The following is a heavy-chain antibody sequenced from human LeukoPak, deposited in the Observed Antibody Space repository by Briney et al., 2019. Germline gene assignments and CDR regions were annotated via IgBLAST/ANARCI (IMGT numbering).Heavy chain of an antibody. J-gene: IGHJ5*02. V-gene: IGHV1-8*01. CDR2: VHPNGGNT. D-gene: IGHD1-14*01. CDR3: ARGPRNDP. CDR1: GYPFTTYE. Sequence: ASVKVSCKPSGYPFTTYEINWVRQAAGQGREGMGWVHPNGGNTAYAQKFQGRVTMTRDTSISTTYMELSGLRSDDTAVYFCARGPRNDPWGQGTLVTVSS.